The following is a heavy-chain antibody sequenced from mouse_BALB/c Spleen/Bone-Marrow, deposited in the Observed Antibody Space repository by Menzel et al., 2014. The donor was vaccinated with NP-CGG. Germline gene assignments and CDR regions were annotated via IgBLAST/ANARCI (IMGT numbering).Heavy chain of an antibody. J-gene: IGHJ4*01. CDR2: ISTYYGDA. V-gene: IGHV1S137*01. Sequence: QVQLQQSGAELVRPGVSVKISCKGSGYTFTDYAMNWVKQSHAKSLEWIGVISTYYGDASYNQKFKGKATMTVDKPSSTAYMELARLTSEDSAIYYCARRSNYDAMDYWGQRTSVSVSS. CDR3: ARRSNYDAMDY. CDR1: GYTFTDYA. D-gene: IGHD2-5*01.